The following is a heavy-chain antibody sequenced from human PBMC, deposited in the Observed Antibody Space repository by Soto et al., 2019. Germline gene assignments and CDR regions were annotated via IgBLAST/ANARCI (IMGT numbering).Heavy chain of an antibody. J-gene: IGHJ4*02. CDR2: IYASGSP. Sequence: QVQLQESGPGQVKPSETLSLTCTISGGSISVYYWSWVRQPPGHELEWIGYIYASGSPYYNPSLRSRATISAATSKNQISLKLTSPTAADTAVYYCARGVGSSPPRYWGRGTLVTVSS. D-gene: IGHD1-26*01. CDR3: ARGVGSSPPRY. CDR1: GGSISVYY. V-gene: IGHV4-59*01.